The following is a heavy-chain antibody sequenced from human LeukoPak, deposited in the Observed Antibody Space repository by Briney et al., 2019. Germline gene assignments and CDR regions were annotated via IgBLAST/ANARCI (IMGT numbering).Heavy chain of an antibody. D-gene: IGHD3-3*01. CDR2: IYYSGST. J-gene: IGHJ4*02. V-gene: IGHV4-39*07. Sequence: SETLSLTCTVSGGSISSSSYYWGWIRQPPGKGLEWIGSIYYSGSTHYNPSLKSRVTISVDTSKNQFFLKLSSVTAADTAVYYCARATPTYYDFWSGYLYFDYWGQGTLVTVSS. CDR1: GGSISSSSYY. CDR3: ARATPTYYDFWSGYLYFDY.